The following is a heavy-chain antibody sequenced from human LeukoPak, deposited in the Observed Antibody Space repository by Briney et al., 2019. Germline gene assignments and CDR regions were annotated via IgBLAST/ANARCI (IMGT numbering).Heavy chain of an antibody. Sequence: ASVKVSCKASGYIFIGYYIIWVRQAPGQGLEWMGWINPNNGGIKYAQKFQGRVTMTRDTSISTAYMELSRLRSGDTAVYYCARDIVGDYYGMDVWGQGTTVTVSS. V-gene: IGHV1-2*02. CDR2: INPNNGGI. CDR1: GYIFIGYY. J-gene: IGHJ6*02. CDR3: ARDIVGDYYGMDV. D-gene: IGHD2-15*01.